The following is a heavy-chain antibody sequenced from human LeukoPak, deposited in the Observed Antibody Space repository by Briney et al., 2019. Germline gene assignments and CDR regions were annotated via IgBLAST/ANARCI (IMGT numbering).Heavy chain of an antibody. J-gene: IGHJ6*03. CDR2: ISAYNGNT. CDR3: ARGDPYDFYYYYYVDV. CDR1: GYTFTSYG. D-gene: IGHD3-3*01. V-gene: IGHV1-18*01. Sequence: GASVKVSCKASGYTFTSYGISWVRQAPGQGLEWMGLISAYNGNTNYAQKLQGRVTMTTDTSTSTAYMELRSLRSDDTAVYYCARGDPYDFYYYYYVDVWGKGATVTVSS.